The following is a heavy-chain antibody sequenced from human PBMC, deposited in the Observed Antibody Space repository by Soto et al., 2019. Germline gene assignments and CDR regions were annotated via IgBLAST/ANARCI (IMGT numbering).Heavy chain of an antibody. CDR3: ARGCIVGATPWLYYFDY. D-gene: IGHD1-26*01. V-gene: IGHV1-46*01. J-gene: IGHJ4*02. CDR2: INPSGGNT. Sequence: GASVKVSCKASGYTFTSYYMHWVRQAPGQGLEWMGIINPSGGNTSYAQKFQGRVTMTRDTSTSTVYMELSSLRSEDTAVYYCARGCIVGATPWLYYFDYWGQGTLVTVSS. CDR1: GYTFTSYY.